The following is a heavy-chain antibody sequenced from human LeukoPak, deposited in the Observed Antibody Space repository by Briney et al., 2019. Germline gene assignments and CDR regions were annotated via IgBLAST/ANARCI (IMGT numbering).Heavy chain of an antibody. J-gene: IGHJ4*02. CDR1: GYTFTGYY. V-gene: IGHV1-2*02. D-gene: IGHD3-16*02. CDR2: INPNSGGT. Sequence: GASVKVSCKASGYTFTGYYMHWVRQAPGQGLEWMGWINPNSGGTNYAQKFQGRVTMTRDTSTSTVYMELSSLRSEDTAVYYCARDLVRDYVWGSYRGFDYWGQGTLVTVSS. CDR3: ARDLVRDYVWGSYRGFDY.